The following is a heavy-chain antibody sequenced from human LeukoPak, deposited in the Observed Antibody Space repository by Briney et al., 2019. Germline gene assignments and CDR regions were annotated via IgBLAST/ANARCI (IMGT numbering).Heavy chain of an antibody. CDR3: AKDGGIAVAGTADY. CDR2: ISYNGSNK. D-gene: IGHD6-19*01. Sequence: PGRSLRLSCAASGFTFSSYGMHWVRQAPGKGLEWVAVISYNGSNKYYADSVKGRFTISRDNSKNTLYLQMNSLRAEDTAVYYCAKDGGIAVAGTADYWGQGTLVTVSS. J-gene: IGHJ4*02. V-gene: IGHV3-30*18. CDR1: GFTFSSYG.